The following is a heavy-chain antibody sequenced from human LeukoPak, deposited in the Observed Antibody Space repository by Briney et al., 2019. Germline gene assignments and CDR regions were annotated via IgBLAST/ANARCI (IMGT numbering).Heavy chain of an antibody. D-gene: IGHD6-13*01. CDR2: MNPNTGNT. CDR1: GYTFTSYD. Sequence: ASVKVSCKASGYTFTSYDINWVRQAAGQGLEWMGWMNPNTGNTGYAQKFQGRVTMTRNTSISTAYMELSSLRSDDTAVFYCARGPPESSSSDYCGQGTLVIVSS. CDR3: ARGPPESSSSDY. J-gene: IGHJ4*02. V-gene: IGHV1-8*01.